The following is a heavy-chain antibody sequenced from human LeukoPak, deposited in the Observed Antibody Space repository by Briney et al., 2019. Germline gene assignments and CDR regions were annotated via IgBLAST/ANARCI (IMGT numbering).Heavy chain of an antibody. D-gene: IGHD6-13*01. CDR1: GGSFSGYY. CDR2: INHSGST. V-gene: IGHV4-34*01. J-gene: IGHJ2*01. Sequence: SETLSLTCAVYGGSFSGYYWSWIRQPPGKGLEWIGEINHSGSTNYNPSLKSRVTISMDTSDSQFSLKLTSMTSADTAVYYCARDWGPSGIAGAGTHWYFDLWGRGTLVTVSS. CDR3: ARDWGPSGIAGAGTHWYFDL.